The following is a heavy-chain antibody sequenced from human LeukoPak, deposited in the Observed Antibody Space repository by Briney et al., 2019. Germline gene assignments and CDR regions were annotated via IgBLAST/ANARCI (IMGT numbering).Heavy chain of an antibody. CDR2: INPNSGGT. J-gene: IGHJ4*02. CDR3: ARVGRSIVVVTATFDY. Sequence: ASVNVSSTASGYTFTAYYMHWVRQAPGQGLEWMGWINPNSGGTNYAQKFQGRVTMTRDTSISTAYMELSRLRSDDTAVYYCARVGRSIVVVTATFDYWGQGTLVTVSS. CDR1: GYTFTAYY. V-gene: IGHV1-2*02. D-gene: IGHD2-21*02.